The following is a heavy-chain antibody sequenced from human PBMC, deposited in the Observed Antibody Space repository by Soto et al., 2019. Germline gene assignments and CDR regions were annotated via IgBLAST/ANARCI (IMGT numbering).Heavy chain of an antibody. CDR1: GFPFSTYG. V-gene: IGHV3-33*01. CDR3: ARDDAFGNENGFDT. Sequence: AGSLRLYCAVLGFPFSTYGFHWVRHPPGKGLEWVAVIVSDGSAKYHADSVEGRFTISRDNSKDTLYLQMNSLRAEDTAVYYCARDDAFGNENGFDTWGQGKMVTVSS. D-gene: IGHD1-1*01. J-gene: IGHJ3*02. CDR2: IVSDGSAK.